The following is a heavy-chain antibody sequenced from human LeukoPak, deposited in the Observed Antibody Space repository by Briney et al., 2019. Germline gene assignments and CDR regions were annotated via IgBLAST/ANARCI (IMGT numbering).Heavy chain of an antibody. CDR2: IYYSGST. CDR3: ARHYAPPGAIDY. Sequence: SETLSLTCTVSGGSISSSGYYWGWIRQPPGKGLEWIGSIYYSGSTYYNPSLKSRVTVSVDTSKNQFSLKLSSVTAADTAVYYCARHYAPPGAIDYWGQGTLVTVSS. J-gene: IGHJ4*02. CDR1: GGSISSSGYY. D-gene: IGHD3-16*01. V-gene: IGHV4-39*01.